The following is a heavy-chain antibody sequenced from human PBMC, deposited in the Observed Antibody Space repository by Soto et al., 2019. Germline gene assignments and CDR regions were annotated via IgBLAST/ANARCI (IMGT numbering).Heavy chain of an antibody. Sequence: EVQLLESGGGLVQPGGSLRLSCAASGFTFSSYAMSWVRQAPGKGLEWVSTISGSGGNAYYADSVKGRFTISRDNSKNTLRLQMNSLRADDTAVYYCAKDGASGSYPPYYYYGMDGWGQGTTVNVSS. J-gene: IGHJ6*02. CDR1: GFTFSSYA. CDR2: ISGSGGNA. D-gene: IGHD1-26*01. CDR3: AKDGASGSYPPYYYYGMDG. V-gene: IGHV3-23*01.